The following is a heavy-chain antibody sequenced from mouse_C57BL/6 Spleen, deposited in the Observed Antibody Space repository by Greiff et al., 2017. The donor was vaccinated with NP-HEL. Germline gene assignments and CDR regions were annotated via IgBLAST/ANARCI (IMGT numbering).Heavy chain of an antibody. D-gene: IGHD2-1*01. Sequence: EVQRVESGGGLVKPGGSLKLSCAASGFTFSDYGMHWVRQAPEKGLEWVAYISSGSSTFYYADTVKGRFTISRDNAKNTLFLQMTSLRSEDTAMYYCAKGDYGNYVGFAYWGQGTLVTVSA. CDR2: ISSGSSTF. J-gene: IGHJ3*01. CDR3: AKGDYGNYVGFAY. V-gene: IGHV5-17*01. CDR1: GFTFSDYG.